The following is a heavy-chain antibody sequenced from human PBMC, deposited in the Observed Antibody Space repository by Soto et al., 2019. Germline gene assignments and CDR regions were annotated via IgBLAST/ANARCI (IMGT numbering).Heavy chain of an antibody. J-gene: IGHJ4*02. D-gene: IGHD4-17*01. CDR1: GGSVSSGNYY. Sequence: QVQLQESGPGLVNPSETLSLTCTVSGGSVSSGNYYWNWIRQPPGKGLEWIGYIYNSGNTNYNPSLKSRVTISVDTSKNQFSLKLSSVTAADTAVYYCARSFYGGNFGYWGQGTLVTVSS. CDR3: ARSFYGGNFGY. CDR2: IYNSGNT. V-gene: IGHV4-61*01.